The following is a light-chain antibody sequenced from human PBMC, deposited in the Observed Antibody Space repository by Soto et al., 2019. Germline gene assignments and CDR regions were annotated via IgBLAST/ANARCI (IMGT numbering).Light chain of an antibody. CDR3: QQLDTYPRT. CDR2: AAS. V-gene: IGKV1-9*01. CDR1: QGISTY. Sequence: IQLTQSPSSLSASVGDRVTITCRASQGISTYLAWYQQKPGKAPKVLIYAASTLQSGVPSRFSGSGSGTDFTLTITGLRPEDFATYNCQQLDTYPRTFGPGTKVDIK. J-gene: IGKJ3*01.